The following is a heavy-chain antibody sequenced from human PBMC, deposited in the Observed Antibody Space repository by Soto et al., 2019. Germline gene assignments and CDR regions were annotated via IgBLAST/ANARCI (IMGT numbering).Heavy chain of an antibody. CDR3: VRDYYDTSGYPNTFDM. CDR2: IGSRTSDI. V-gene: IGHV3-21*01. CDR1: GFTLSRHT. Sequence: GGSLRLSCAASGFTLSRHTMNWVRQAPGKGLEWVSFIGSRTSDIYYADSVKGRFTISRDNAKNSLYLDLTRLRAEDTAVYFCVRDYYDTSGYPNTFDMWGQGTMVTVSS. J-gene: IGHJ3*02. D-gene: IGHD3-22*01.